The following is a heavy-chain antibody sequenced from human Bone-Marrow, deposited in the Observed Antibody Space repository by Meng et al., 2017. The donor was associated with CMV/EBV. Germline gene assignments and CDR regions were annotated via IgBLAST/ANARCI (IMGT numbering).Heavy chain of an antibody. J-gene: IGHJ4*02. D-gene: IGHD1-26*01. CDR3: AREVNWGGSYYYFDY. Sequence: SVKVSCKASGGTFSSYTISWVRQAPGQGLEWMGRIIPILGIANYAQKFQGRVTITADKSTSTAYMELSSLRSEDTAVYYCAREVNWGGSYYYFDYWGQGTLVTVPS. CDR2: IIPILGIA. CDR1: GGTFSSYT. V-gene: IGHV1-69*04.